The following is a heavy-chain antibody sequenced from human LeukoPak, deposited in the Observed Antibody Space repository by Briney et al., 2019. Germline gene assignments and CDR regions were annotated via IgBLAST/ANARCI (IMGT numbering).Heavy chain of an antibody. J-gene: IGHJ4*02. CDR2: IKPDGGET. CDR1: GFTFSNYW. Sequence: GGSLRLSCAASGFTFSNYWMNWVRQAPGKGLEWVANIKPDGGETYYLDSVKGRFTISRDNAKSSLYLQMNSLRAEDTAVYYCARDRTSGYYGGSYWGQGTLVTVSS. V-gene: IGHV3-7*01. D-gene: IGHD3-3*01. CDR3: ARDRTSGYYGGSY.